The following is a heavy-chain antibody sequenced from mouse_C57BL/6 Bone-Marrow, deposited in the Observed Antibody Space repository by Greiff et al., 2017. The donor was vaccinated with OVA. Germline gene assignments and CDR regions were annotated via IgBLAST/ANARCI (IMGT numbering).Heavy chain of an antibody. CDR2: IYPGDGDP. Sequence: VKLVESGAELVKPGASVKISCKASGYAFSSYWMNWVKQRPGKGLEWIGQIYPGDGDPNYNGKFKGKATLTADKSSSTAYMQLSSLTSEDSAVYFCARSDYSNPYYAMDYWGQGTSVTVSS. D-gene: IGHD2-5*01. CDR3: ARSDYSNPYYAMDY. V-gene: IGHV1-80*01. CDR1: GYAFSSYW. J-gene: IGHJ4*01.